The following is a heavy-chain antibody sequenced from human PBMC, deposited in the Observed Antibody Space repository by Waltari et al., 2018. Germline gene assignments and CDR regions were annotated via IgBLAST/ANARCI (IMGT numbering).Heavy chain of an antibody. D-gene: IGHD3-3*01. CDR2: ISSDGNKA. CDR3: ARDWRYYTGPDY. CDR1: EFPCINSA. J-gene: IGHJ4*02. V-gene: IGHV3-30*01. Sequence: QVQLVESGGGVVQPGRSLRLSCAASEFPCINSAFHWVRQAPGKGLEWVAAISSDGNKAFYADSVKGRFTISRDNSKNTVYLQLNSLKPDDTAMYYCARDWRYYTGPDYWGQGTLVAVSS.